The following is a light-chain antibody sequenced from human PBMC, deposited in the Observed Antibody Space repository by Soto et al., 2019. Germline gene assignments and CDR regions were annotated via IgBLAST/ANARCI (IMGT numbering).Light chain of an antibody. J-gene: IGLJ1*01. CDR2: YDS. Sequence: SYELAQPPSVSVAPGKTARITCGGNNIGSKSVHWYQQKPGQAPVLDIYYDSDRPSGIPERFSGSNSGNTATLTISRVEAGDEADYYCQVWDSSSDHRVFGTGTKVTVL. V-gene: IGLV3-21*04. CDR3: QVWDSSSDHRV. CDR1: NIGSKS.